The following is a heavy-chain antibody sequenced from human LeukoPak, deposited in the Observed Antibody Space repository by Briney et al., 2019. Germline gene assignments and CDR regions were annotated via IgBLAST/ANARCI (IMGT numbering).Heavy chain of an antibody. CDR1: GGSISTYY. J-gene: IGHJ4*02. D-gene: IGHD3-22*01. CDR2: RHYSGST. Sequence: SETLSLTCTVSGGSISTYYWNWIRQPPGKGLEWIGYRHYSGSTNYNPSLKSRVTISVDTSKNQFSLKLSSVTAADTAVYYCARDPSGYFNYWGQGTLATVSS. V-gene: IGHV4-59*01. CDR3: ARDPSGYFNY.